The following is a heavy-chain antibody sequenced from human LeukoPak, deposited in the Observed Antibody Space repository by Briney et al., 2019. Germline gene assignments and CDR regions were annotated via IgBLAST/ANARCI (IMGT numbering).Heavy chain of an antibody. D-gene: IGHD3-22*01. CDR3: ARYPAYYYDSSGYYYPFDY. Sequence: GGSLRLSCAASGFTFSSYAMSWVRQPPGKGLEWVSSISSSSSYIYYADSVKGRFTISGDNAKNSLYLQMNSLRAEDTAVYYCARYPAYYYDSSGYYYPFDYWGQGTLVTVSS. CDR1: GFTFSSYA. CDR2: ISSSSSYI. J-gene: IGHJ4*02. V-gene: IGHV3-21*01.